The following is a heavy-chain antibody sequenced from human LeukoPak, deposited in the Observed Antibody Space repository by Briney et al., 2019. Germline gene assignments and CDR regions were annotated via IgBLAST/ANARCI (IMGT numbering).Heavy chain of an antibody. J-gene: IGHJ4*02. CDR2: IYTSGST. Sequence: TLSLTCTASGGSISSYYWSWIRQPAGTGLEWIGRIYTSGSTNYNPSLKSRVTMSVDTSKNQFSLKLSSVTAADTAVYYCARGGTYYDILTGYFPGGYFDYWGQGTLVTVSS. V-gene: IGHV4-4*07. D-gene: IGHD3-9*01. CDR1: GGSISSYY. CDR3: ARGGTYYDILTGYFPGGYFDY.